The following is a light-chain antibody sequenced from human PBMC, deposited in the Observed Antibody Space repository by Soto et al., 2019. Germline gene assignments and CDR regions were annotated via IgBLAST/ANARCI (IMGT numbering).Light chain of an antibody. CDR2: DAS. Sequence: EIVLTQSPATLAVCPGERAILSGRASQSLSSDLAWYQQKPGQAPRLLIFDASTRATDIPARFSGSGSGTAFTLTIGSLQSEDFAVYYCQQYNTWPQTFGQGTKVDI. J-gene: IGKJ1*01. CDR3: QQYNTWPQT. CDR1: QSLSSD. V-gene: IGKV3-15*01.